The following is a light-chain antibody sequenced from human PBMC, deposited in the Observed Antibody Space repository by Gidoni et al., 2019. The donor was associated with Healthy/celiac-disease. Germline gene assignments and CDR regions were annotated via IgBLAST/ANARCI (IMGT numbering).Light chain of an antibody. CDR1: QRVSRSY. J-gene: IGKJ4*01. CDR2: GAS. Sequence: EIVVTKSPGTLSLSPGERDTLSCRASQRVSRSYLAWYQQKPGQAPRLLIYGASSWATGIPDRFSGSGSGTDFTLTISSLEPEDFAVYYCQQYGSSPLTFGGGTKVEIK. CDR3: QQYGSSPLT. V-gene: IGKV3-20*01.